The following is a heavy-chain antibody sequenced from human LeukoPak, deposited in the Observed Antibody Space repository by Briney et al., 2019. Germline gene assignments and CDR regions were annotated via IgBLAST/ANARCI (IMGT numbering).Heavy chain of an antibody. CDR1: GFTFSSYA. V-gene: IGHV3-23*01. J-gene: IGHJ4*02. D-gene: IGHD6-13*01. CDR2: IGGSGGTSGDST. Sequence: GSLRLSCAASGFTFSSYAMSWVRQAPGKGLEWVSVSVIGGSGGTSGDSTYYADSVKGWFTISRDDSNNTLYLQMNNLRVEDTAVYYCAKHRSGIAASGSNYWGQGTLVSVSS. CDR3: AKHRSGIAASGSNY.